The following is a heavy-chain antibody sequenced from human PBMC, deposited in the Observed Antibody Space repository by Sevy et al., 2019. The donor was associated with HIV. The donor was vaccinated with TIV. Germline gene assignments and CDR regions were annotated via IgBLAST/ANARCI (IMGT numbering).Heavy chain of an antibody. D-gene: IGHD1-26*01. CDR1: GASITSLY. J-gene: IGHJ4*02. Sequence: SETLSLTCTVSGASITSLYWNWIRQPPGKGLEWIANIYYNGHINYNPSLKSRVTLSHDTSKNQFSLRLSSVTAADTAMYYCAGEDAWGRGYSWGQGTLVTVSS. CDR2: IYYNGHI. V-gene: IGHV4-59*08. CDR3: AGEDAWGRGYS.